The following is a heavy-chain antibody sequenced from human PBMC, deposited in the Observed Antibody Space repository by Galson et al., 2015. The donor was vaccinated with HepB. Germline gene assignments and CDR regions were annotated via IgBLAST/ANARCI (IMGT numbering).Heavy chain of an antibody. J-gene: IGHJ6*02. CDR1: GYTFTSYG. CDR3: ARDPILEWLQSSCGMDV. Sequence: SVKVSCKASGYTFTSYGISWVRQAPGQGLEWIGWISAYNGNTNYAQKLQGRVTMTTETCTSTAYMELMSLRADDTAVYYCARDPILEWLQSSCGMDVWVQGSTVTVSS. V-gene: IGHV1-18*04. D-gene: IGHD3-3*01. CDR2: ISAYNGNT.